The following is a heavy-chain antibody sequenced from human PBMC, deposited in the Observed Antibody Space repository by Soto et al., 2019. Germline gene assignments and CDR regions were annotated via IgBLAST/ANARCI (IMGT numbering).Heavy chain of an antibody. D-gene: IGHD5-12*01. CDR2: IYPGDSET. V-gene: IGHV5-51*01. CDR1: GYDFVNSW. J-gene: IGHJ3*02. CDR3: DRSKWLHLTSHDYDI. Sequence: ESLKISCKGSGYDFVNSWIGWVRQMPGKGLGWMGIIYPGDSETRYSPSFQGQVTISVEKSISKAYLQWSSLRASDTAMYFCDRSKWLHLTSHDYDIWGPGTLVTV.